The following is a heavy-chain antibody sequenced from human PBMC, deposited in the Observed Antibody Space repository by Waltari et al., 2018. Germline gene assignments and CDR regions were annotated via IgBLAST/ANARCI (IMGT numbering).Heavy chain of an antibody. J-gene: IGHJ3*02. CDR1: GGSIGRSAYY. V-gene: IGHV4-39*02. Sequence: QLQLQESGPGLVKSSETLSLTCAVSGGSIGRSAYYWVWLRQPPGKELELIGSIYPSGDTYYHGSLESRVRVSLDRSTNHFSMTLRSVTAADSAVYYCARRGDWLPLDAFDIWGQGTVVTVSS. D-gene: IGHD2-15*01. CDR2: IYPSGDT. CDR3: ARRGDWLPLDAFDI.